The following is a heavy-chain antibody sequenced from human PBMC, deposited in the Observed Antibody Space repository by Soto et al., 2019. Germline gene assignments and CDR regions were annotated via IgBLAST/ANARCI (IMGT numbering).Heavy chain of an antibody. CDR1: GGSISSYY. Sequence: SETLSLTCTVSGGSISSYYWSWIRQPPGKGLEWIGSIYYSGSTNYNPSLKSRVSISLDTSKNQFSLKLSSVTAADTAVYYCARSAGVGGSYYGALDYWGQGTLVTVSS. V-gene: IGHV4-59*01. D-gene: IGHD1-26*01. CDR3: ARSAGVGGSYYGALDY. J-gene: IGHJ4*02. CDR2: IYYSGST.